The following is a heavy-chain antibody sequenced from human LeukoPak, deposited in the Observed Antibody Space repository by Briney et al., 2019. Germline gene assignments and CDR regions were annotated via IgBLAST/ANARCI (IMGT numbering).Heavy chain of an antibody. V-gene: IGHV4-4*07. D-gene: IGHD4-23*01. CDR2: IYSSGST. CDR1: GGSISNYY. CDR3: ARGPAHGSNSYAFDI. J-gene: IGHJ3*02. Sequence: SETLSLTCTVSGGSISNYYWSWIRQPAGKGLEWIGRIYSSGSTNYNPSLKSRVTMSVDTSKNQFSLKLSSATAADTAVYYCARGPAHGSNSYAFDIWGQGTMVTVSS.